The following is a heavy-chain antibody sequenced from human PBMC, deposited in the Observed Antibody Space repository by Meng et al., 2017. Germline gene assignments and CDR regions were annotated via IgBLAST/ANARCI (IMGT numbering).Heavy chain of an antibody. Sequence: QVQLVQSGSGLKKPGASVKVSCKASGYTFTSYAMNWLRQAPGQGLEWMGWINTHTGNPTYAQGFTGRFVFSLDTSVSTAYLQISSLKAEDTAVYYCARVGYCSGGSCPDYWGQGTLVTVSS. D-gene: IGHD2-15*01. CDR2: INTHTGNP. CDR1: GYTFTSYA. V-gene: IGHV7-4-1*02. CDR3: ARVGYCSGGSCPDY. J-gene: IGHJ4*02.